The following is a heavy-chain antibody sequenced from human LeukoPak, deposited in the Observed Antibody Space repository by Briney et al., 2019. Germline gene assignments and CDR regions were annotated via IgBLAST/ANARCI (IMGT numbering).Heavy chain of an antibody. Sequence: ASVKVSCKASGYTFTGYYMHWVRRAPGQGLEWMGWINPNSGGTNYAQKFQGRVTMTRDTSISTAYMELSRLRSDDTAVYYCARESAGRYCSGGSCYSNNWFDPWGQGTLVTVSS. CDR2: INPNSGGT. J-gene: IGHJ5*02. D-gene: IGHD2-15*01. CDR3: ARESAGRYCSGGSCYSNNWFDP. CDR1: GYTFTGYY. V-gene: IGHV1-2*02.